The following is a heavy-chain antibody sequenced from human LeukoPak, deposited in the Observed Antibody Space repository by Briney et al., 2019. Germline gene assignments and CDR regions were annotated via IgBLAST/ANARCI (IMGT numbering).Heavy chain of an antibody. CDR1: GGSISSGGYY. D-gene: IGHD2-2*01. CDR3: AREVGWGVVPAAGYFDY. J-gene: IGHJ4*02. CDR2: IYYSGST. Sequence: SETLSLTCTVSGGSISSGGYYWSWIRQHPGKGLEWIGYIYYSGSTYYNPSLKSRVTISVDTSKNQFSLKLSSVTAADTAVYYCAREVGWGVVPAAGYFDYWGQGTLVTVSS. V-gene: IGHV4-31*03.